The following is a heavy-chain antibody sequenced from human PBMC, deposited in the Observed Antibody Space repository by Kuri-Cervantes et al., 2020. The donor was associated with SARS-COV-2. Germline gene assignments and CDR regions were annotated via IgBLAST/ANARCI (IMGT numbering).Heavy chain of an antibody. D-gene: IGHD2-21*02. CDR1: GGTFSSYA. J-gene: IGHJ4*02. Sequence: SVKVSCKASGGTFSSYAIGWVRQAPGQGLEWMGRIIPILGTANYAQKFQGRVTITADKSTSTAYMELSSLRSEDTAVYYCARTAKTGQLRDYWGQGTLVTVSS. V-gene: IGHV1-69*04. CDR3: ARTAKTGQLRDY. CDR2: IIPILGTA.